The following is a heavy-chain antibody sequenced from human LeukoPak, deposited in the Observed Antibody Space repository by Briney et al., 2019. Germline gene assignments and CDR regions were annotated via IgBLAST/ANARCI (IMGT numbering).Heavy chain of an antibody. CDR2: IYYSGST. D-gene: IGHD2-21*01. V-gene: IGHV4-39*01. CDR1: GGSISSSSYY. J-gene: IGHJ4*02. CDR3: ARGRVMAY. Sequence: SETLSLTCTVSGGSISSSSYYWGWIRQPPGKGLEWIGSIYYSGSTYYNPSLKSRVTISVDTSKNQFSLKLSSVTAADTAVYYCARGRVMAYWGQGTLVTVSS.